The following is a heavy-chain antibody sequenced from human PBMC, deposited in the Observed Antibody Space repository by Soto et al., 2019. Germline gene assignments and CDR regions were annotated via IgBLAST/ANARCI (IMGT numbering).Heavy chain of an antibody. J-gene: IGHJ6*02. D-gene: IGHD2-15*01. V-gene: IGHV3-23*01. CDR1: GFTFNRFA. CDR3: AKLGYCSGGTCYLDYYNGLDV. Sequence: EVQLLESGGGLVQPGGPLRLSCAASGFTFNRFAMTWVRQAPGKXLEWVSTIGASGDNTFYADSVKGRFTISRDNSGDTLFLQMNRLRAEDTALYYCAKLGYCSGGTCYLDYYNGLDVWGQGTTVTVSS. CDR2: IGASGDNT.